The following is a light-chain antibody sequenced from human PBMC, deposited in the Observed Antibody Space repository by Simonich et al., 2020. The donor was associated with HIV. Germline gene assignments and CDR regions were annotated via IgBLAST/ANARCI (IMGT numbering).Light chain of an antibody. V-gene: IGLV2-14*03. J-gene: IGLJ3*02. Sequence: QSALTQPASVSGSPGQSITISCTGTGIDVGGYNYVPWYQQHPGKAPKLMIYDVSKRPSGVSNRCSGSKSGNTSSLTITGLQAEDEADYYCQSYDSSLSGSKVFGGGTKLTVL. CDR2: DVS. CDR3: QSYDSSLSGSKV. CDR1: GIDVGGYNY.